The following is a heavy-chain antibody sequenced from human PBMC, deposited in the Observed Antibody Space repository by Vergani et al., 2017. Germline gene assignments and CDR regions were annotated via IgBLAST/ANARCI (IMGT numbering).Heavy chain of an antibody. CDR3: AKYLRDSTDGLPDS. CDR1: GFTFSNFG. CDR2: IGKDGINT. D-gene: IGHD2-21*02. J-gene: IGHJ4*02. Sequence: QVQLVESAGGVVQPGGSLRLSCAAAGFTFSNFGMHWIRQAPGKGLDWMAYIGKDGINTRYRDAVKGRFTVSRDTSKDILYLQMDSLRSEDTALYYCAKYLRDSTDGLPDSWGPGTLVIVSS. V-gene: IGHV3-30*02.